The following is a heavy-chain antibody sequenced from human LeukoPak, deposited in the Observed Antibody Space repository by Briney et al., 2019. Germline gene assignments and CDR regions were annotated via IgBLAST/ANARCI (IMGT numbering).Heavy chain of an antibody. CDR3: ASGFWSDY. CDR1: GGSISSSSYY. CDR2: IYYSGST. Sequence: SETPSLTCTVSGGSISSSSYYWGWIRQPPGKGLEWIGSIYYSGSTYYNPSLKSRVTISVDTSKNQFSLKLSSVTAADTAVYYCASGFWSDYWGQGTLVTVSS. J-gene: IGHJ4*02. V-gene: IGHV4-39*01. D-gene: IGHD3-3*01.